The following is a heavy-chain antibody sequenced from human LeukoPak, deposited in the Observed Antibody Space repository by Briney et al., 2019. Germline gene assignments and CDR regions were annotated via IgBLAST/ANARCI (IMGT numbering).Heavy chain of an antibody. D-gene: IGHD3-10*01. Sequence: GGSLRLSCAASGFTFSSYGMHWVRQAPGKGLEWVSYISSSSSYTNYADSVKGRFTISRDNAKNSLYLQMNSLRAEDTAVYYCARDNDGSGSYWFDYWGQGTLVTVSS. CDR3: ARDNDGSGSYWFDY. CDR1: GFTFSSYG. J-gene: IGHJ4*02. CDR2: ISSSSSYT. V-gene: IGHV3-21*05.